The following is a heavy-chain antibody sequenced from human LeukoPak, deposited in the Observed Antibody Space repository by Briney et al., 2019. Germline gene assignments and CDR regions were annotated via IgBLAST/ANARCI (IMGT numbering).Heavy chain of an antibody. CDR3: APLGYCSGDDCHRPY. Sequence: SETLSLTCAVSGGSISSGGYRWTWIRQHPGKGLEWIGYINYSGSTYYNPSLKSRVIISVDTSKNQFSLNLNSVTAADTAVYYCAPLGYCSGDDCHRPYWGQGALVTVSS. CDR1: GGSISSGGYR. D-gene: IGHD2-15*01. V-gene: IGHV4-31*11. CDR2: INYSGST. J-gene: IGHJ4*02.